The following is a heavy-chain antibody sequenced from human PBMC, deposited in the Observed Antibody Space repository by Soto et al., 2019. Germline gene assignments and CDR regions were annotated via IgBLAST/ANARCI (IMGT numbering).Heavy chain of an antibody. CDR2: INPSGGST. J-gene: IGHJ5*02. D-gene: IGHD2-21*02. V-gene: IGHV1-46*01. CDR3: ARGQCSTVVTPDNWFDP. CDR1: GYTFTSYY. Sequence: QVQLVQSGAEVKKPGASVKVSCKASGYTFTSYYMHWVRQAPGQGLEWMGIINPSGGSTSYAQKFQGRVTMTRDTSTSTVYMELSSLSFEDTAVYYCARGQCSTVVTPDNWFDPWGQGTLVTVSS.